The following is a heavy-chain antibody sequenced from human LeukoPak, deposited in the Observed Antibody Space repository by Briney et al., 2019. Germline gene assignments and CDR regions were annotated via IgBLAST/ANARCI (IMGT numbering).Heavy chain of an antibody. V-gene: IGHV4-59*01. CDR2: FYYSGST. Sequence: SETLSLTCTVSGGSISSYYWSWLRQPPGRGLEWIGYFYYSGSTSYNPSLKGRVTISVDTSKNQFSLMLSSVTAADTAVYFCARGPNSGYGRFDYWGQGTLVTVSS. J-gene: IGHJ4*02. D-gene: IGHD5-12*01. CDR1: GGSISSYY. CDR3: ARGPNSGYGRFDY.